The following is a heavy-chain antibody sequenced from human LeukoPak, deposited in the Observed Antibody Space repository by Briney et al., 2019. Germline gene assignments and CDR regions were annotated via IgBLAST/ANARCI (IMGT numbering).Heavy chain of an antibody. Sequence: GGSPRLSCAASGFSLSCCPMHWVCQAPGKGLESISAISYNGGDIYYADSVRGRFTISRDNSKNTLYLQMGSLTPEDMAVYYCVREGTPGTYDYWGQGSLVTVSS. CDR1: GFSLSCCP. J-gene: IGHJ4*02. D-gene: IGHD6-13*01. CDR2: ISYNGGDI. V-gene: IGHV3-64*02. CDR3: VREGTPGTYDY.